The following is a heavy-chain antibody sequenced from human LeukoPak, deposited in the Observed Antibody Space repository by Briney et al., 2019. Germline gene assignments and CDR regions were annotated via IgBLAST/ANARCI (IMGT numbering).Heavy chain of an antibody. CDR1: GFTFSNAW. V-gene: IGHV3-11*06. CDR2: ISSSSSYT. Sequence: GGSLRLSCAASGFTFSNAWMNWVRQAPGKGLEWVSYISSSSSYTNYADSVKGRFTISRDNAKNSLYLQMNSLRAEDTAVYYCASSDSSGWYYFDYWGQGTLVTVSS. D-gene: IGHD6-19*01. J-gene: IGHJ4*02. CDR3: ASSDSSGWYYFDY.